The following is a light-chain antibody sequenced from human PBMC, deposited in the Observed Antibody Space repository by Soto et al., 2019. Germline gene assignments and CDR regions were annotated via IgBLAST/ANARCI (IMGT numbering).Light chain of an antibody. CDR1: QSLLHSNGYNY. J-gene: IGKJ3*01. Sequence: DIVMTQSPLSLPVTPLEPASISCXSCQSLLHSNGYNYLDWYLQKPGQSPQLLIYLGSNRASGVPDRFSGSGSGTDFTLKISRVEAEDVGVYYCMQALQTPLFTFGPGTKVDI. CDR3: MQALQTPLFT. CDR2: LGS. V-gene: IGKV2-28*01.